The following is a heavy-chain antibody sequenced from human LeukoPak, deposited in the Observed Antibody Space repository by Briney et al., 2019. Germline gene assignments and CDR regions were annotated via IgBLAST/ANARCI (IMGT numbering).Heavy chain of an antibody. Sequence: GGSLRLSCAASGFTFSSYSMNWVRQAPGKGLEWVSSISSSSSYIYYADSVKGRFTISRDNSKNTLYLQMNSLRAEDTAVYYCARARCSSTSCYQLYYYYYGMDVWGQGTTVTVSS. CDR2: ISSSSSYI. D-gene: IGHD2-2*01. CDR1: GFTFSSYS. J-gene: IGHJ6*02. V-gene: IGHV3-21*01. CDR3: ARARCSSTSCYQLYYYYYGMDV.